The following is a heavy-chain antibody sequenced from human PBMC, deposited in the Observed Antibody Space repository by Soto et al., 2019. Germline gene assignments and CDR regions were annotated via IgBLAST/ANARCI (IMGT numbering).Heavy chain of an antibody. CDR1: RFTFNDYA. Sequence: EVQLLESGGGLVQPGGSLRLSCAASRFTFNDYAMAWVRQAPGKGLEWVSGLSGDGVGTYYVDSVRGRFTISRDNSKNTLYLQMNSLRAEDTALYYCAKDMSYDSSGYLDAFDIWGQGTMVTVSS. CDR2: LSGDGVGT. J-gene: IGHJ3*02. D-gene: IGHD3-22*01. CDR3: AKDMSYDSSGYLDAFDI. V-gene: IGHV3-23*01.